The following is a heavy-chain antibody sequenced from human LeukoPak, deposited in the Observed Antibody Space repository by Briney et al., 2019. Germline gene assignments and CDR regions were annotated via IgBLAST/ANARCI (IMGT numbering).Heavy chain of an antibody. Sequence: ASVKVSCKASGYTFTSYGISWVRQAPGQGLEWMGWISAYNGNTNYAQKLQGRGTMTTDTSTSTAYMELRSLRSDDTAVYYCARDRTFPIVATIDDAFDIWGQGTMVTVSS. J-gene: IGHJ3*02. V-gene: IGHV1-18*01. CDR3: ARDRTFPIVATIDDAFDI. D-gene: IGHD5-12*01. CDR2: ISAYNGNT. CDR1: GYTFTSYG.